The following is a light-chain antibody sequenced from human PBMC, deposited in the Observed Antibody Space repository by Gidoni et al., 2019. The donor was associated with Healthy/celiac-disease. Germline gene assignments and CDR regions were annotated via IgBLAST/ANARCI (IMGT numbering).Light chain of an antibody. CDR2: EGS. CDR3: CSYAGSSTFWV. Sequence: QSALTQPASASGSPAQSITISCTGTSSDVGSYNLVSWYQQHPGKAPKLMIYEGSKRPSGVSNRFSGSKSGNTASLTISGLQAEDEADYYCCSYAGSSTFWVFGGGTKLTVL. CDR1: SSDVGSYNL. J-gene: IGLJ3*02. V-gene: IGLV2-23*01.